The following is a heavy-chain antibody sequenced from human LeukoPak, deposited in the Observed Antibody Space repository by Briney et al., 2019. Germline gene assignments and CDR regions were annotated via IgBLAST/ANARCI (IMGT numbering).Heavy chain of an antibody. CDR1: GGSISRYY. Sequence: PSETLSLTRTVSGGSISRYYWRWIRQPPGKGLERIADISDTGTANYNPSLKSRVTISVDSSKNQFSLKVRSVTGADTAVNYCARGARLRLFDCWGQGTLLTVS. D-gene: IGHD5-12*01. V-gene: IGHV4-59*01. J-gene: IGHJ4*02. CDR2: ISDTGTA. CDR3: ARGARLRLFDC.